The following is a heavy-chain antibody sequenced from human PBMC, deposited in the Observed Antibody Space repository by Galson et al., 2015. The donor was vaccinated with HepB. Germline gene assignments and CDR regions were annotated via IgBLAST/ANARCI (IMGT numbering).Heavy chain of an antibody. V-gene: IGHV3-48*01. D-gene: IGHD3-3*01. J-gene: IGHJ5*02. CDR3: ARDGAAIFGVGIWFDP. CDR2: ISATSSTI. Sequence: SLRLSCAASGFTFGSYNMNWVRQAPGKGLECISYISATSSTIFYADSVKGRFTVSRDNAKNSLYLEMNGLRAEDTAVYYCARDGAAIFGVGIWFDPWGQGTLVTVTS. CDR1: GFTFGSYN.